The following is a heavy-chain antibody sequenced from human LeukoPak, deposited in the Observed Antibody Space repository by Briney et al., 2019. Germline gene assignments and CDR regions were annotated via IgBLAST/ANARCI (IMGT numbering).Heavy chain of an antibody. V-gene: IGHV4-59*01. CDR1: GGSISSYY. CDR3: ARVSSYSWYFDL. J-gene: IGHJ2*01. D-gene: IGHD1-26*01. CDR2: IYYSGST. Sequence: ASETLSLTCTVSGGSISSYYWSWIRQPPGKGLEWIGYIYYSGSTNYNPSLKSRVTISVDTSKNQFSLKLSSVTAADTAVYYCARVSSYSWYFDLWSRGTLVTVSS.